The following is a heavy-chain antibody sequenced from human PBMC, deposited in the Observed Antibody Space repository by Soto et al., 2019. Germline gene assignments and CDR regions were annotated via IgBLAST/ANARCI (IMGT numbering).Heavy chain of an antibody. D-gene: IGHD1-1*01. Sequence: SETLSLTCTVSGGSITNSTYYWGWIRQPPGKGLEWIGSISYSGSTYYNPSLKSRVTTSVDTSTNQVSLNLRSVTGADTAVYYCARMSYWNNEPTNFDFWGQGIVVTVSS. J-gene: IGHJ4*02. V-gene: IGHV4-39*01. CDR2: ISYSGST. CDR1: GGSITNSTYY. CDR3: ARMSYWNNEPTNFDF.